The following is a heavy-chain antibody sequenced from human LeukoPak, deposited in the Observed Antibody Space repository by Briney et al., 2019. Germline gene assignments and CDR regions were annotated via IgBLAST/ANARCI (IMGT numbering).Heavy chain of an antibody. D-gene: IGHD2-21*01. Sequence: SETLSLACAVYGGSFSGYYWSWIRQPPGKGLEWIGEINHSGSTNYNPSLKSRVTISVDTSKNQFSLKLSSVTAADTAVYYCARQVKNAFDIWGQGTMVTVSS. J-gene: IGHJ3*02. CDR1: GGSFSGYY. CDR2: INHSGST. CDR3: ARQVKNAFDI. V-gene: IGHV4-34*01.